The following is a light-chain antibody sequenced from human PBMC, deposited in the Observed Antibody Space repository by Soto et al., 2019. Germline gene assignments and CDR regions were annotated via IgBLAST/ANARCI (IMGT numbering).Light chain of an antibody. CDR1: QSISSW. CDR2: KAS. Sequence: DIQMTQSPSTLSASVGDRVTITCRASQSISSWLAWYQQKPGKAPKLLIYKASTLESGVPSRFSGSGSGTEFTLTISSLQPDDFATYFCQQYYLYPWTFGQGTKVEIK. CDR3: QQYYLYPWT. J-gene: IGKJ1*01. V-gene: IGKV1-5*03.